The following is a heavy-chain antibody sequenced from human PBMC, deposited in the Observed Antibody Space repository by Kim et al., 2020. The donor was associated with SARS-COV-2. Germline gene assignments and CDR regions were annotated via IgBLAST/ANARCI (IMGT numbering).Heavy chain of an antibody. CDR1: GYRFTSYW. CDR3: ASGYCSSTSCYAVGFDY. V-gene: IGHV5-51*01. CDR2: IYPGDSDT. J-gene: IGHJ4*02. D-gene: IGHD2-2*01. Sequence: GESLKISCKGSGYRFTSYWIGWVRQMPGKGLEWMGIIYPGDSDTRYSPSFQGQVTISADKSISTAYLQWSSLKASDTAMYYCASGYCSSTSCYAVGFDYWGQGTLVTVSS.